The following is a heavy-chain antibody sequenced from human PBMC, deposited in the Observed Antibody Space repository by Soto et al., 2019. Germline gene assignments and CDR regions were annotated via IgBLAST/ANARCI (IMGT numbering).Heavy chain of an antibody. CDR3: AREGLITGTTYYYYGMDV. CDR1: GDSISSFY. V-gene: IGHV4-59*01. CDR2: ISYSGST. D-gene: IGHD1-7*01. J-gene: IGHJ6*02. Sequence: QVQLQESGPGLVKPSETLSLTCTVSGDSISSFYWSWIRQPPGKGLEWIGYISYSGSTNYNPSLKSRVTISVDTSKNQFSLKLTYVTAADTAVYYCAREGLITGTTYYYYGMDVWGQGTTVTVSS.